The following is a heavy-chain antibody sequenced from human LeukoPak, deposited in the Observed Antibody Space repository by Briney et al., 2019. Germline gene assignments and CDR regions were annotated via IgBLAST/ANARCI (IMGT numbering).Heavy chain of an antibody. CDR1: GFPLGAFW. CDR3: ARSGITHASDY. J-gene: IGHJ4*02. V-gene: IGHV3-7*01. D-gene: IGHD1-1*01. CDR2: LNEHGTDT. Sequence: GGSLRLSCSASGFPLGAFWMPWFRQPPGKGLEWVANLNEHGTDTFYADSVRGRFTISRDNAKNSLFLQMESLRVDDTAVYFCARSGITHASDYWGQGILVTVSS.